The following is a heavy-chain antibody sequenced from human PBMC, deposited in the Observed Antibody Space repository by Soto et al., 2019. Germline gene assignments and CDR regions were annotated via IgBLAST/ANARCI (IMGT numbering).Heavy chain of an antibody. CDR2: ISGSGAYT. V-gene: IGHV3-23*01. J-gene: IGHJ4*02. CDR3: ARDHHPYSTKYYFDY. D-gene: IGHD2-2*01. Sequence: PEGSLRLSCAASGFTFSTYAMNWVRQPPGKGLEWVSSISGSGAYTYYADSVQGRFTISRDNSKNTLNLQMNSLRAEDTAVYYCARDHHPYSTKYYFDYWGQGTLVTVSS. CDR1: GFTFSTYA.